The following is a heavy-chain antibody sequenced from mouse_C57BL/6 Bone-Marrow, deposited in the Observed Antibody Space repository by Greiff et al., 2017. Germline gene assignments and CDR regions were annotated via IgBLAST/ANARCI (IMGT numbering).Heavy chain of an antibody. V-gene: IGHV1-64*01. CDR2: IHPNSGST. Sequence: QVQLKQSGAELVKPGASVKLSCKASGYTFTSYWMHWVKQRPGQGLEWIGMIHPNSGSTNYNEKFKSKATLTVDKSSSTAYMQLSILTSEDSAVYYCARPANWAWFAYWGQGTLVTVSA. CDR3: ARPANWAWFAY. J-gene: IGHJ3*01. CDR1: GYTFTSYW. D-gene: IGHD4-1*01.